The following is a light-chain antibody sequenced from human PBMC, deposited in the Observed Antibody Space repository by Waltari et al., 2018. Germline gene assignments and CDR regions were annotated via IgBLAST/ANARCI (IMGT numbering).Light chain of an antibody. V-gene: IGKV1-5*03. CDR2: KAS. CDR3: QQYFSGCT. CDR1: QSIVSW. J-gene: IGKJ2*02. Sequence: DIQMTQSPSTLSASVGDRVTITCRASQSIVSWVAWYQQKPGQAPKLLINKASSLQSGVPSTFSGSGSGTDFTLTISSLQPDDFATYCCQQYFSGCTFGQGTNLEIK.